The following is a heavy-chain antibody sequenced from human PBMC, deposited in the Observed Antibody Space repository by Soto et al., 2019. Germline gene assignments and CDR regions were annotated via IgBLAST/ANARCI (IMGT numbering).Heavy chain of an antibody. CDR1: GFTFSSYG. V-gene: IGHV3-33*01. CDR2: IWSDGDNK. CDR3: ARDNNFFYAFDI. D-gene: IGHD1-1*01. J-gene: IGHJ3*02. Sequence: QVQLVESGGGVVQPGRSLRLSCAASGFTFSSYGVHWVRQAPGKGLEWVAVIWSDGDNKYYADSVKGRVTISRDNSKNTLYLQMNRLRAEYTAVHYCARDNNFFYAFDIWGQWTMVTVSA.